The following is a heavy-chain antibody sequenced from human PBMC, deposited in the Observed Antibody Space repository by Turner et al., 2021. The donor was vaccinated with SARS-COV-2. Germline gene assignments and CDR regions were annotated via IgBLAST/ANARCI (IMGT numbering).Heavy chain of an antibody. J-gene: IGHJ4*02. D-gene: IGHD3-22*01. Sequence: EVQLVESGGGLVKPGGSLRLSCSASGFTFSSYSMNWVRQAPGKGLELVSSISSSSSYIYYADSVKGRFTISRDNAKNSLYLQMNSLRAEDTAVYYCARSPTAPGYYYDSSGYYTPYYFDYWGQGTLVTVSS. V-gene: IGHV3-21*01. CDR2: ISSSSSYI. CDR1: GFTFSSYS. CDR3: ARSPTAPGYYYDSSGYYTPYYFDY.